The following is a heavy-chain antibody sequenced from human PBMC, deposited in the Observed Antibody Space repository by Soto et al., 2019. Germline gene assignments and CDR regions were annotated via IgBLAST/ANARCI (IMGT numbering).Heavy chain of an antibody. CDR1: GGSISSYY. CDR2: IYHTKRTTY. CDR3: ATGRVLYGSEY. J-gene: IGHJ4*02. Sequence: QVQLQESGPGLVKPSETLSLTCTVSGGSISSYYWSWIRQPPGRGLQWIGYIYHTKRTTYNYNPSLKGRVTISLDTSKNQFSLKLTSVTAADTAVYYCATGRVLYGSEYWGQGTLVTVSS. V-gene: IGHV4-59*03. D-gene: IGHD3-10*01.